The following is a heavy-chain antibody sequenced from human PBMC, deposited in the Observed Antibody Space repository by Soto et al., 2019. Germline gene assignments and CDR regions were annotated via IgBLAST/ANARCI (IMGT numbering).Heavy chain of an antibody. J-gene: IGHJ4*02. CDR3: ASTGWNTSYFDY. CDR1: GGSISSYY. D-gene: IGHD1-1*01. V-gene: IGHV4-4*07. Sequence: SETLSLTCTVSGGSISSYYWSWIRQPAGKGLEWIGRIYTSGSTNYNPSLKSRVTMSVDTSKNQFSLKLSSVTAADTAVYYCASTGWNTSYFDYWGQGTLVTVSS. CDR2: IYTSGST.